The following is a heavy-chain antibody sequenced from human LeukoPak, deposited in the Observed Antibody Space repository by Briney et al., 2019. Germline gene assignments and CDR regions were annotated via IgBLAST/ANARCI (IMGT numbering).Heavy chain of an antibody. CDR1: GYTFTNYG. CDR3: ARSSLAVAGSVFDY. J-gene: IGHJ4*02. D-gene: IGHD6-19*01. V-gene: IGHV1-18*01. Sequence: ASVTVSCKASGYTFTNYGISWVRQAPGQGLEWMGWISTYNGNTHYAQKLQGRVNMTTDTAPSTAYMERRSLRFHATAVYYSARSSLAVAGSVFDYWGEGTLVTVSS. CDR2: ISTYNGNT.